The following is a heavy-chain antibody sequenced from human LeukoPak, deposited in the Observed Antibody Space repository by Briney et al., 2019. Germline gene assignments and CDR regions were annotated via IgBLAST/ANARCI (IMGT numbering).Heavy chain of an antibody. V-gene: IGHV4-39*07. D-gene: IGHD3-3*01. CDR3: ARERSGSEIFARSFDI. CDR2: IYYTGST. Sequence: SETLSLTCTVSGGSISSSSYYWGWIRQPPGKGLEWIGSIYYTGSTSYNPSLKSRLTISVDTSKNQFSLKLSSVTAADTAVYYCARERSGSEIFARSFDIWGQGTMVTVSS. CDR1: GGSISSSSYY. J-gene: IGHJ3*02.